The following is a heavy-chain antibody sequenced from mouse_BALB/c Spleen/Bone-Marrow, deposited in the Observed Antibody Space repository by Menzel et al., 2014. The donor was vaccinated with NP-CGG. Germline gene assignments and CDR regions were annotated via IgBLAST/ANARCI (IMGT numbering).Heavy chain of an antibody. D-gene: IGHD1-2*01. CDR3: ARMHYYGYVAY. J-gene: IGHJ3*01. V-gene: IGHV4-1*02. CDR2: TNPDSSTI. Sequence: EVKLVESGGGLVQPGGSLKLSCAASGFDFSRYWMSWVRQAPGKGLEWIGETNPDSSTINYTPSLKDKFIISRDNAKNTLYLQMSKVRSEDTALYYCARMHYYGYVAYWGQGTLVTVSA. CDR1: GFDFSRYW.